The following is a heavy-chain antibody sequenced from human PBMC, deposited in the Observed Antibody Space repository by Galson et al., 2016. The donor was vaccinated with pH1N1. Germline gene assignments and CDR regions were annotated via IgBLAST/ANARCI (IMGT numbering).Heavy chain of an antibody. CDR1: GGSISTGGYY. V-gene: IGHV4-61*08. CDR2: ISYTGST. D-gene: IGHD3-16*01. J-gene: IGHJ4*02. Sequence: ETLSLTCTVSGGSISTGGYYWSWIRQQPGKGLEWIAYISYTGSTDYNPSLKSRVTISLDTSKNQFSLNLTSVTAADTAVYYCARAFGADTSDYWGQGTLVTVSS. CDR3: ARAFGADTSDY.